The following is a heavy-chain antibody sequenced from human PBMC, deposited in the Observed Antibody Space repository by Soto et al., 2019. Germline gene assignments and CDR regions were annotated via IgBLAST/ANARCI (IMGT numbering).Heavy chain of an antibody. CDR2: IIPILGIA. D-gene: IGHD2-2*02. CDR1: GGTFSSYT. CDR3: AMEYCSSTSCHRDY. V-gene: IGHV1-69*02. J-gene: IGHJ4*02. Sequence: QVQLVQSGAEVKKPGSSVKVSCKASGGTFSSYTISWVRQAPGQGLEWMGRIIPILGIANYAQKFQGRVTITADKSTNKAYKELRSLRSEDAAVYYCAMEYCSSTSCHRDYEGQGTLVTVSS.